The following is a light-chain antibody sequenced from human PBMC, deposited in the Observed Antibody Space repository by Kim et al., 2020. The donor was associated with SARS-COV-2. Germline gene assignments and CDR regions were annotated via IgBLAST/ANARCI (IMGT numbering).Light chain of an antibody. CDR2: GAS. V-gene: IGKV3-20*01. J-gene: IGKJ1*01. Sequence: TLSLSAGERATRSCRARQSVTDNVAWYQQKPGQAPRLRIYGASTRATGIPDRFSGSGSGTDFTLTISRLEPEDFAVYYCQQYGASFGQGTKVDIK. CDR1: QSVTDN. CDR3: QQYGAS.